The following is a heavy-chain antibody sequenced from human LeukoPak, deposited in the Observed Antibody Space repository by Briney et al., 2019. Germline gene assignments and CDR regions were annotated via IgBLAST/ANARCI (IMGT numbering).Heavy chain of an antibody. J-gene: IGHJ4*02. CDR1: GYAFTSLD. CDR3: ARVAGSADY. Sequence: ASVKVSCKASGYAFTSLDINWVRHATGQGLEWMGWMNPNSGYTGSAQKFQGRLTMTRDTSISTAYMELTSLTSEDTAMYYCARVAGSADYWGQGTLVTVSS. D-gene: IGHD6-19*01. V-gene: IGHV1-8*01. CDR2: MNPNSGYT.